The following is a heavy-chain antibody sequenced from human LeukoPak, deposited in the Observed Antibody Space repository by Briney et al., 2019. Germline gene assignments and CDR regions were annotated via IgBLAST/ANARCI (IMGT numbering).Heavy chain of an antibody. V-gene: IGHV1-8*01. D-gene: IGHD1-26*01. Sequence: ASVKVSCKASGYTFTSYDINWVRQATGQGLEWMGWMNPNSGNTGYAQKFQGRVTMTRNTSISTAYMELSSLRSEDTAVYYCARVVVGATRENWFDPWGQGTLVTVSS. CDR2: MNPNSGNT. CDR1: GYTFTSYD. CDR3: ARVVVGATRENWFDP. J-gene: IGHJ5*02.